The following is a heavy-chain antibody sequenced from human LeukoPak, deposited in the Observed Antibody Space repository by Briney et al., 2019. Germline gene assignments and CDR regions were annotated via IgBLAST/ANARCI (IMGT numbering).Heavy chain of an antibody. Sequence: TSETLSLTCTVSGGSISSYYWSWIRQPPGKGLEWMGYIYYSGSTNYNPSLKGRVTISVDTSKNQFSLKLSSVTAADTAVYYCARDNSSGWSYYFDYWGQGTLVTVSS. D-gene: IGHD6-19*01. CDR1: GGSISSYY. CDR2: IYYSGST. V-gene: IGHV4-59*01. CDR3: ARDNSSGWSYYFDY. J-gene: IGHJ4*02.